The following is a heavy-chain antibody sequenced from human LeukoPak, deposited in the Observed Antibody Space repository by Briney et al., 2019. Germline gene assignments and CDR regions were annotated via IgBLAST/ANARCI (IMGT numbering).Heavy chain of an antibody. CDR3: AKMSGDCSSTICSSFDY. CDR2: ISRSSTTI. J-gene: IGHJ4*02. CDR1: GFTFSSYS. Sequence: GGSLRLSCAASGFTFSSYSMNWVRQAPGKGLEWVSYISRSSTTIYYADSVKGRFTISRDNAKNSLYLQMNSLRAEDTAVYYCAKMSGDCSSTICSSFDYWGQGTLVTVSS. V-gene: IGHV3-48*01. D-gene: IGHD2-2*01.